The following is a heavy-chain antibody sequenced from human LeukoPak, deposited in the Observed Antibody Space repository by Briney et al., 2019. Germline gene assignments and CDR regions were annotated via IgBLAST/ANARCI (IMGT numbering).Heavy chain of an antibody. CDR3: ARGGSGWFSWFDP. J-gene: IGHJ5*02. CDR1: GGSISHYY. CDR2: IYYSGST. Sequence: SETLSLTCTVSGGSISHYYWSWIRQVPGKGLEWIGDIYYSGSTNYNPSLESRVTISVDTSKNQFSLKVYSVTAADTAVYYCARGGSGWFSWFDPWGQGTLVTVSS. D-gene: IGHD6-19*01. V-gene: IGHV4-59*01.